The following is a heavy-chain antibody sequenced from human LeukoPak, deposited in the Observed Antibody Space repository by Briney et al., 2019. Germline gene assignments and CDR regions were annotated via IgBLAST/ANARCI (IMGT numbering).Heavy chain of an antibody. CDR2: INPNSAGT. D-gene: IGHD4-11*01. J-gene: IGHJ5*02. CDR3: ARHSKYANNWFDP. Sequence: ASVKVSCKASGHTFSDYYMHWVRQAPGQGPEWMGWINPNSAGTKYAQKFQGKVTMTWDTSISTAYMELSRLTSDDTAVYYCARHSKYANNWFDPWGQGSLVTVS. V-gene: IGHV1-2*02. CDR1: GHTFSDYY.